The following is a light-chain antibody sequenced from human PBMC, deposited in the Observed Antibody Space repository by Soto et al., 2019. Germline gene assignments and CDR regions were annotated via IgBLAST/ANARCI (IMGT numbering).Light chain of an antibody. V-gene: IGKV3-20*01. J-gene: IGKJ1*01. CDR2: GAS. CDR3: QQYGSSPRT. Sequence: EIVMTQSLATLAVSPGERATLSCRASQIVTSDYLAWYHQEPGQAPRLLIYGASNSATGIPDRFSGSGSGTDFTLTISRLEPEDFAVYYCQQYGSSPRTFGQGTKVDIK. CDR1: QIVTSDY.